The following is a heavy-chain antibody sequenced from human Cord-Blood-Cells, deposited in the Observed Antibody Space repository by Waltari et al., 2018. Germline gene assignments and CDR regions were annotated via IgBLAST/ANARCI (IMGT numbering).Heavy chain of an antibody. V-gene: IGHV1-69*01. J-gene: IGHJ3*02. CDR1: GGTFSSYA. D-gene: IGHD4-4*01. CDR2: IIPIFGTA. Sequence: QVQLVQSGAEVKKPGSSVKVSCRDSGGTFSSYAISWVRHAPGQGLEWMGGIIPIFGTANYAQKFQGRVTITADESTSTAYMELSSLRSEDTAVYYCARGGNDYSNYDAFDIWGQGTMVTVSS. CDR3: ARGGNDYSNYDAFDI.